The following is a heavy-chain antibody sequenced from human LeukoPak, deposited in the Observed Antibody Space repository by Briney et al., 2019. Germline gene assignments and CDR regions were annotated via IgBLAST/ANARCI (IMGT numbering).Heavy chain of an antibody. CDR1: GFTFSDYV. J-gene: IGHJ4*02. Sequence: GRSLRLSCAASGFTFSDYVMHWVRQAPGKGLEWVAVISYDATNKYYADSVKGRFTLSRDNSKNTLYLQTNTLRDEDTAVYYCAKASSNYFYYFEYWGQGTLVTVSS. CDR2: ISYDATNK. CDR3: AKASSNYFYYFEY. V-gene: IGHV3-30*18. D-gene: IGHD2/OR15-2a*01.